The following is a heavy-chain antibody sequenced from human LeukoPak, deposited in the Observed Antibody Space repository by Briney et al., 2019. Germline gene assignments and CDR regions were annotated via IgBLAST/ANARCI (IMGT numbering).Heavy chain of an antibody. Sequence: GGSLRLSCAASGFTFSSYGMHWVRQPPGKGLDYVAAITNNGGRTYYANSVKGRYTTSRDNSKNTRYLQMGGLRAEDMALYYCARESVEAYHNDCWGGGTLATVSS. CDR3: ARESVEAYHNDC. V-gene: IGHV3-64*01. CDR2: ITNNGGRT. CDR1: GFTFSSYG. J-gene: IGHJ4*02.